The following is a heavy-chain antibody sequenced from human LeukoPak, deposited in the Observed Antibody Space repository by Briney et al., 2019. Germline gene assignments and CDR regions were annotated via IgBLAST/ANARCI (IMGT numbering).Heavy chain of an antibody. V-gene: IGHV4-39*07. CDR3: ARVSGYYYGGYYYYMDV. CDR2: IYHSGST. Sequence: PSETLSLTCTVSGGSISTSNYYWGWIRQPPGKGLEWIGSIYHSGSTYYNPSLKSRVTISVDTSKNQFSLKLSSVTAADTAVYYCARVSGYYYGGYYYYMDVWGKGTTVTVSS. J-gene: IGHJ6*03. CDR1: GGSISTSNYY. D-gene: IGHD3-22*01.